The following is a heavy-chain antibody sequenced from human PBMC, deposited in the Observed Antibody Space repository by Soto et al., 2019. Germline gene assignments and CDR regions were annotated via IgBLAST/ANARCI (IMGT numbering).Heavy chain of an antibody. CDR3: ARVVGVSVAAEYFDY. D-gene: IGHD6-25*01. CDR1: GFTFSSYA. Sequence: GGSLRLSCAASGFTFSSYAMHWVRQAPGKGLEYVSAISSNGGSTYYANSVKGRFTISRDNSKNTLYLQMGSLRAEDMAVYYCARVVGVSVAAEYFDYWGQGTLVTVSS. V-gene: IGHV3-64*01. J-gene: IGHJ4*02. CDR2: ISSNGGST.